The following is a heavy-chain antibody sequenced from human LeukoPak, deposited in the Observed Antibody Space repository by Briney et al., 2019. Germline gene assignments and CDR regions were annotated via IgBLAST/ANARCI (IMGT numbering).Heavy chain of an antibody. V-gene: IGHV4-59*08. CDR1: GGSISSYY. J-gene: IGHJ4*02. D-gene: IGHD3-9*01. CDR2: IYYSGST. Sequence: SETLSLTCTVSGGSISSYYWSWIRQPPGKGLEWIGYIYYSGSTNCNPSLKSRVTISVDTSKNQFSLKLSSVTAADTAVYYCASLVRDFDWSTYYFDYWGQGTLVTVSS. CDR3: ASLVRDFDWSTYYFDY.